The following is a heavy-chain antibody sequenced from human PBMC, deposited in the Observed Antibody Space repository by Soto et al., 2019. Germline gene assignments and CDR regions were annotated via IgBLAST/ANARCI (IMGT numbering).Heavy chain of an antibody. J-gene: IGHJ4*02. V-gene: IGHV4-59*01. CDR2: IYYSGST. D-gene: IGHD6-13*01. CDR3: AGVALWGAASSPVDY. Sequence: SETLSLTCTVSGGSISSYYWNWIRQPPGKGLEWIGYIYYSGSTNYSPSLKSRVTISVDTSKNQFSLKLSSVTAADTAVYYCAGVALWGAASSPVDYWGQGTLVTVSS. CDR1: GGSISSYY.